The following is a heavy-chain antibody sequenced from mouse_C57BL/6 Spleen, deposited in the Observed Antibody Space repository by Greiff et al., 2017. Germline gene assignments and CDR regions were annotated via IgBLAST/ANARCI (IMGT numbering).Heavy chain of an antibody. D-gene: IGHD1-1*01. CDR1: GYTFTSYW. V-gene: IGHV1-55*01. J-gene: IGHJ2*01. CDR3: ARWDTTVVATNYFDY. CDR2: IYPGSGST. Sequence: QVQLQQPGAELVKPGASVKMSCKASGYTFTSYWITWVKQRPGQGLEWIGDIYPGSGSTNYNEKFKSKATLTVDTSSSTAYMQLSSLTSEDSAVYYCARWDTTVVATNYFDYWGQGTTLTVSS.